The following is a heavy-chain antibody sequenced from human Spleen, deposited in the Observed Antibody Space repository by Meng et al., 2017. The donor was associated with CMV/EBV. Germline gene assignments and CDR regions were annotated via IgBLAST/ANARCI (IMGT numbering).Heavy chain of an antibody. J-gene: IGHJ4*02. CDR3: ASRSQLLGFDL. Sequence: SCKACGGTLSSDTISWVRQAPGRGLEWMGGINPIFGTATYAQKFQGRVTIISDESTSTAYMNLRSLKSEDTAVYYCASRSQLLGFDLWGQGTLVTVSS. D-gene: IGHD2-21*01. V-gene: IGHV1-69*01. CDR2: INPIFGTA. CDR1: GGTLSSDT.